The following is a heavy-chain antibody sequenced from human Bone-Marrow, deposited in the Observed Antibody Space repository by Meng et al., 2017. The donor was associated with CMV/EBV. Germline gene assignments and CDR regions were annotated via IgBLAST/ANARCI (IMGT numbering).Heavy chain of an antibody. J-gene: IGHJ1*01. V-gene: IGHV1-2*02. CDR3: SRGWCDYCGGDCYPY. D-gene: IGHD2-21*01. CDR2: INPNSGGT. CDR1: GYTFTGYY. Sequence: ASVKVSCKASGYTFTGYYMHWVRQAPGQGLEWMGWINPNSGGTNYAQKFQGRVTMTRDTSISTDYMELSRLRSDDTDVYYCSRGWCDYCGGDCYPYWGQGTLVTVSS.